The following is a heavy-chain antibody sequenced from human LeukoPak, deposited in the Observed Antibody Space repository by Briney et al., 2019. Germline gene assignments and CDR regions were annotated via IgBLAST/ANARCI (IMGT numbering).Heavy chain of an antibody. Sequence: GGSLRLSCAASGFTFRSYGMHWVRQAPGKGLEWVAVISYDGANKYYADSVKGRFTISRDNSKNTLYLQMNSLRGDDTGMYFCAKDSSSSNYYYGLDVWGQGTTVTVSS. CDR3: AKDSSSSNYYYGLDV. V-gene: IGHV3-30*18. D-gene: IGHD6-13*01. CDR1: GFTFRSYG. J-gene: IGHJ6*02. CDR2: ISYDGANK.